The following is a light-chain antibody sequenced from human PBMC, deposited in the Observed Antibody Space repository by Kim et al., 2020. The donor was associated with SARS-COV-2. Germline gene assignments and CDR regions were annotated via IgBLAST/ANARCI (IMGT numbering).Light chain of an antibody. CDR3: QQYDNPPFT. Sequence: TSVGDRVTITCQASLDIRNYLNWYQQKPGKAPKHLIYDASNLEAGVPSRFSGSGAGSHFTFTISSLQPEDIATYYCQQYDNPPFTFGQGTKLEI. V-gene: IGKV1-33*01. CDR2: DAS. CDR1: LDIRNY. J-gene: IGKJ2*01.